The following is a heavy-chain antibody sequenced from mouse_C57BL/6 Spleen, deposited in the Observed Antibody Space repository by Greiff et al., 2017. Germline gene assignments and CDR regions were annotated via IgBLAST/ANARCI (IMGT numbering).Heavy chain of an antibody. D-gene: IGHD1-1*01. CDR2: ISSGSSTI. Sequence: DVKLVESGGGLVKPGGSLKLSCAASGFTFSDYGMHWVRQAPETGLAWVAYISSGSSTIYYADTEKGRFTLSRANAKNTLFLQMTSVRSADKTMDYCARGSSQYCDYWGQGTTRTVSS. CDR3: ARGSSQYCDY. V-gene: IGHV5-17*01. CDR1: GFTFSDYG. J-gene: IGHJ2*01.